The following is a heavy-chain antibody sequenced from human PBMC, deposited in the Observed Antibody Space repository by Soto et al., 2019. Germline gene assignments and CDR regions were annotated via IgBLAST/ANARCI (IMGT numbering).Heavy chain of an antibody. J-gene: IGHJ4*02. D-gene: IGHD3-9*01. CDR3: ARAGRYFDWLYFAY. CDR2: ISASNVNT. Sequence: QVQLVQSGAEVKKPGASVKVSCKASGYTFTSYGISWVRQAPGQGLLWMGWISASNVNTNYAQQLQGRVTMTTDTSTSTAYMELRSRRSDDTAVYYCARAGRYFDWLYFAYWGQGTLVTVSS. V-gene: IGHV1-18*01. CDR1: GYTFTSYG.